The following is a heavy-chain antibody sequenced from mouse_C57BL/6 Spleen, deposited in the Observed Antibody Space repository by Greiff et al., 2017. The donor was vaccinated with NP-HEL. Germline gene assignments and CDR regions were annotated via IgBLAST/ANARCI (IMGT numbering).Heavy chain of an antibody. D-gene: IGHD2-4*01. Sequence: VQLQQSGPELVKPGASVKIPCKASGYTFTDYNMDWVKQSPGKSLEWIGDINPNNGGTIYNQKFKGKATLTVDKSSSTAYMELRSLTSEDTAVYYCASGLRRSYAMDYWGQGTSVTVSS. J-gene: IGHJ4*01. CDR3: ASGLRRSYAMDY. CDR1: GYTFTDYN. CDR2: INPNNGGT. V-gene: IGHV1-18*01.